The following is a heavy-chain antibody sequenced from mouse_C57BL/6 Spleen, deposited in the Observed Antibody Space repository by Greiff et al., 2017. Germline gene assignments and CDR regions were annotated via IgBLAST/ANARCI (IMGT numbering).Heavy chain of an antibody. Sequence: VQLQQSGPELVKPGASVKISCQASGYAFSSSWMNWVKQRPGKGLEWIGRIYPGDGDTNYNGKFKGKATLTADKSSSTAYMQLSSLTSEDSAVYFCAREGAQAFYAMDYWGQGTSVTVSS. V-gene: IGHV1-82*01. CDR3: AREGAQAFYAMDY. J-gene: IGHJ4*01. CDR1: GYAFSSSW. CDR2: IYPGDGDT. D-gene: IGHD3-2*02.